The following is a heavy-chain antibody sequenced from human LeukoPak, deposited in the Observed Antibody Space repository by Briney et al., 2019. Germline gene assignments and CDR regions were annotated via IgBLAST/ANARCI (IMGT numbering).Heavy chain of an antibody. CDR3: ARILQSSSPFDY. D-gene: IGHD6-6*01. CDR2: MNPNSGNT. CDR1: GYTFTSYD. Sequence: ASVKVSCKASGYTFTSYDINWVRQATGQGLEWMGWMNPNSGNTGYAQKFQGRVTITRNTSISTAYMELSSLRSEDTAVYCCARILQSSSPFDYWGQGTLVTVSS. V-gene: IGHV1-8*03. J-gene: IGHJ4*02.